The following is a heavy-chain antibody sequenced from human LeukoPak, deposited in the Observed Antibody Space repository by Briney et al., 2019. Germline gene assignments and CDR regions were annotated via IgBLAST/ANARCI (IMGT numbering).Heavy chain of an antibody. CDR1: GFTFSSYG. J-gene: IGHJ3*02. CDR2: ISYDGSNK. D-gene: IGHD3-9*01. V-gene: IGHV3-30*18. Sequence: GGSLRLSCAASGFTFSSYGMHWVRQAPGKGLEWVAVISYDGSNKYYADSVKGRFTISRDNSKNTLYLQMNSLRAEDTAVYYCAKDHYGNDILTGTYYDAFDIWGQGTMVTVSS. CDR3: AKDHYGNDILTGTYYDAFDI.